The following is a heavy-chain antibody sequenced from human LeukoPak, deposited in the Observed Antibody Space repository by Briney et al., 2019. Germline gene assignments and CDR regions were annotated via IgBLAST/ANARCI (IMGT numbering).Heavy chain of an antibody. Sequence: GESLKISCWGSGYSFTSYWIGWVRQMPGKGLEWMGTTYPGDSDTRYSPSFQGQVTISADKFRNTAYLQWSGLRASDTAMYYCARLLGGTYYYFDFWGQGTLVTVSS. V-gene: IGHV5-51*01. D-gene: IGHD1-7*01. CDR3: ARLLGGTYYYFDF. CDR1: GYSFTSYW. J-gene: IGHJ4*02. CDR2: TYPGDSDT.